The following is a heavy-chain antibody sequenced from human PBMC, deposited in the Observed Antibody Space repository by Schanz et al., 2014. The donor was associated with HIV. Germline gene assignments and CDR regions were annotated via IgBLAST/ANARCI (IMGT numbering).Heavy chain of an antibody. V-gene: IGHV3-30*18. CDR2: SSHDGSVK. D-gene: IGHD3-22*01. J-gene: IGHJ4*02. CDR1: GFTFSSYG. Sequence: QVQLVESGGGVVQPGRSLRLSCAASGFTFSSYGMHWVRQAPGKGLEWVAVSSHDGSVKFCGDSVKGRFTISRDTFKNTLYLQMNSLRAGDTAVYYCAKHLIVGYYDASGYYYYWGQGTLVAVSS. CDR3: AKHLIVGYYDASGYYYY.